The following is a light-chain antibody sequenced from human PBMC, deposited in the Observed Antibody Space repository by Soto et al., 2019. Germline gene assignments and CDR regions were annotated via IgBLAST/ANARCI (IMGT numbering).Light chain of an antibody. CDR1: QSVSSY. Sequence: ILLTQNPATPSLSPGERATLSCRASQSVSSYLAWYQQKPGQAPRLLIYDASNRATGIPDRFSGSGSGTDFTLTISRLEPEDSALYYCQQYDGSPWTFGQRTKVDIK. V-gene: IGKV3-20*01. J-gene: IGKJ1*01. CDR2: DAS. CDR3: QQYDGSPWT.